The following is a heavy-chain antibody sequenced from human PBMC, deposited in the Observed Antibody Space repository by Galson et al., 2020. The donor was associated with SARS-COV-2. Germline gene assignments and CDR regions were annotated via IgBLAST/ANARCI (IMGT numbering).Heavy chain of an antibody. J-gene: IGHJ6*02. Sequence: GGSLRLSCAASGFTFSSYAMHWVRQAPGKGLAWVAVISYDGSNKYYADSVKGRFTISRDNSKNTLYLQMNSLRAEDTAVYYCAREDYGDYGMDVWGQGTTVTVSS. CDR1: GFTFSSYA. D-gene: IGHD4-17*01. CDR3: AREDYGDYGMDV. V-gene: IGHV3-30*04. CDR2: ISYDGSNK.